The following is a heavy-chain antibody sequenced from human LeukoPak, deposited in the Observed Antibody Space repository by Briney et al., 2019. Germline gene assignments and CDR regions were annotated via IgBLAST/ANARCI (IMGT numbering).Heavy chain of an antibody. D-gene: IGHD5-18*01. Sequence: GGSLRLSCAASGFTFSSYAMSWVRQAPGKGLEWVSAISGSGGSTYYADSVKGRFTISRDNSKNTLYLQMNSLRAEDTAIYYCAKWTAMAQYYFDYWGQGTLVTVSS. V-gene: IGHV3-23*01. J-gene: IGHJ4*02. CDR1: GFTFSSYA. CDR2: ISGSGGST. CDR3: AKWTAMAQYYFDY.